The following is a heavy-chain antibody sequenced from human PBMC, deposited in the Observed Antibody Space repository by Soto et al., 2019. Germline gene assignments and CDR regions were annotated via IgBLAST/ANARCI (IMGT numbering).Heavy chain of an antibody. J-gene: IGHJ5*02. CDR2: INAGNGNT. Sequence: ASVKVSCKASGYTFTSYAMHWVRQAPGQRLEWMGWINAGNGNTKYSQKFQGRVTITRDTSASTAYMELSSLRSEDTAVYYCARDHDDILTGLNWFDPWGQGTLVTVSS. D-gene: IGHD3-9*01. CDR1: GYTFTSYA. CDR3: ARDHDDILTGLNWFDP. V-gene: IGHV1-3*01.